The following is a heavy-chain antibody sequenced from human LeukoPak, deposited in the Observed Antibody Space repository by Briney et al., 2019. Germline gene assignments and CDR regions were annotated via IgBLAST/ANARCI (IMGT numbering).Heavy chain of an antibody. Sequence: GASVKVSCKTSGYTFTAYYIHWVRQAPGQGPEWMGWINPNSGSTSYAQNLQGRVTMTRDTSISTAYMELSRLRSDDTVVYYCARERVSSGYSYYYYGMDVWGQGTTVTVSS. CDR3: ARERVSSGYSYYYYGMDV. CDR2: INPNSGST. V-gene: IGHV1-2*02. J-gene: IGHJ6*02. CDR1: GYTFTAYY. D-gene: IGHD3-22*01.